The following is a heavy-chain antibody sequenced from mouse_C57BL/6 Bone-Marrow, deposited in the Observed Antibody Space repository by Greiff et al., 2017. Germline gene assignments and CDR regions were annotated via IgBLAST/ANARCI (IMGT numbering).Heavy chain of an antibody. CDR3: ARHDISWFAY. CDR2: ISNGGGST. Sequence: EVMLVESGGGLVQPGGSLKLSCAASGFTFSDYYMYWVRQTPEKRLEWVAYISNGGGSTYYPDTVKGRFTISRDNAKNSLYLQMSRLKSEDTAMYYCARHDISWFAYWGQGTLVTVSA. J-gene: IGHJ3*01. CDR1: GFTFSDYY. V-gene: IGHV5-12*01.